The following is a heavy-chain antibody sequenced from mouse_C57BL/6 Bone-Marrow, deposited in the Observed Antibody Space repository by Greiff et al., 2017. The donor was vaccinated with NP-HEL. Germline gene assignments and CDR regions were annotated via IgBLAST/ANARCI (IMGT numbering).Heavy chain of an antibody. CDR1: GYTFTSYW. J-gene: IGHJ1*03. V-gene: IGHV1-64*01. D-gene: IGHD1-1*01. CDR2: IHPNSGST. CDR3: ARVATDWYCGG. Sequence: QVQLQQPGAELVKPGASVKLSCKASGYTFTSYWMHWVKQRPGQGLEWIGMIHPNSGSTNYNEKFKSQATLTVDKSARTAYVQRSSQTSEDSAVYYCARVATDWYCGGWGTGTTVAGAS.